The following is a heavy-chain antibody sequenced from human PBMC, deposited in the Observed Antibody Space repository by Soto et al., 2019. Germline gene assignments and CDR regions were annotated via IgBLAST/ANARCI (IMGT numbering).Heavy chain of an antibody. CDR3: ARGRFLDF. CDR2: VYYSGST. J-gene: IGHJ4*02. D-gene: IGHD3-3*01. CDR1: GASISDGNYY. Sequence: SETLSLTSSVSGASISDGNYYWTWIRQSPAKGLEWIGYVYYSGSTYYNPSLQSRVTISADTSNNYYSLKLNSVTVADTAVYFCARGRFLDFWGQGILVTVSS. V-gene: IGHV4-30-4*01.